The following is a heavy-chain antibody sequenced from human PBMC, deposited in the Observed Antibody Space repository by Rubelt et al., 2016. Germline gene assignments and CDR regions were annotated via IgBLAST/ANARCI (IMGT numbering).Heavy chain of an antibody. J-gene: IGHJ4*02. V-gene: IGHV3-11*01. CDR2: ISSSGSTI. CDR1: GFTFSDYY. CDR3: ARDFEAAMVDY. D-gene: IGHD5-18*01. Sequence: VQLVESGGGLVQPGGSLRLSCAASGFTFSDYYMSWIRQAPGKGLEWVSYISSSGSTIYYAASVKGRFTISRENSKNTLYRQMNSLGAGETAVYYCARDFEAAMVDYWGQGTLVTVSS.